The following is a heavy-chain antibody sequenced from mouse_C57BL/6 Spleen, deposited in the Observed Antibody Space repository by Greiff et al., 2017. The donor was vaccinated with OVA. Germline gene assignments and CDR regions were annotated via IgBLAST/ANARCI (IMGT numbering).Heavy chain of an antibody. V-gene: IGHV3-6*01. D-gene: IGHD2-3*01. J-gene: IGHJ1*03. CDR3: ARDGMGNWYFDV. CDR2: ISYDGSN. CDR1: GYSITSGYY. Sequence: EVQLVESGPGLVKPSQSLSLTCSVTGYSITSGYYWNWIRQFPGNKLEWMGYISYDGSNNYNPSLKNRISITRDTSKNQFFLKLNSVTTEDTATYYCARDGMGNWYFDVWGTGTTVTVSS.